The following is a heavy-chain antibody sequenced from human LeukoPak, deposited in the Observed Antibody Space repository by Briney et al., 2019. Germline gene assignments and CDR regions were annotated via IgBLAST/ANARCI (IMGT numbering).Heavy chain of an antibody. CDR2: IYYSGST. D-gene: IGHD4-23*01. Sequence: PSETLSLTCTVSGGSISSGGYYWSWIRQHPGKGLEWIGYIYYSGSTYYNPSLKSRVTISVDTSKNQFSLKLSSVTAADTAVYYCAKAHYGGNEENYYYYGMDVWGQGTTVTVSS. CDR1: GGSISSGGYY. CDR3: AKAHYGGNEENYYYYGMDV. V-gene: IGHV4-31*03. J-gene: IGHJ6*02.